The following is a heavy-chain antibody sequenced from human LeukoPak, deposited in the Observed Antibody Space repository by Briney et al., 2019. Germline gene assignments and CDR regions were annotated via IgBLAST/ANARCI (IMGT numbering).Heavy chain of an antibody. J-gene: IGHJ4*02. CDR2: IIPIFGTA. Sequence: GSSVKVSCKASGGTFSSYAISWVRQAPGQGLEWMGGIIPIFGTANYAQKFQGRVTITADESTSTAYMELSSLRSEDTAVYYCAREETNYYDSSGYFYYFDYWGQGTLVTVSS. CDR3: AREETNYYDSSGYFYYFDY. CDR1: GGTFSSYA. D-gene: IGHD3-22*01. V-gene: IGHV1-69*01.